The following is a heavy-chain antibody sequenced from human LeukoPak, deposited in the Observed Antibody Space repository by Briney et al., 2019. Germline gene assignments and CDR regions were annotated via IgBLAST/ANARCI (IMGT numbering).Heavy chain of an antibody. CDR1: GFTFDDYG. Sequence: GGSLRLSCAASGFTFDDYGMSWVRQAPGKGLEWVSGINWNGGSTGYADSVKDRFTISRDNAKNSLYLQMNSLRAEDTAVYYCAREFDTAMVSDAFDIWGQGTMVTVSS. J-gene: IGHJ3*02. CDR3: AREFDTAMVSDAFDI. CDR2: INWNGGST. V-gene: IGHV3-20*04. D-gene: IGHD5-18*01.